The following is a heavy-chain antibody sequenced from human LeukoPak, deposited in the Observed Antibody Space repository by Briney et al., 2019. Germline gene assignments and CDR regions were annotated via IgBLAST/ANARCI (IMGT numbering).Heavy chain of an antibody. CDR1: GFTFSGYA. CDR2: ISGSGGGT. D-gene: IGHD5-24*01. J-gene: IGHJ4*02. Sequence: GGSLRLSCAASGFTFSGYAMSWVRQAPGKGLEWVSLISGSGGGTYYADSVKGRFTIFRHNSKNTLYLQMNSLRAEDTAVYYCAKAGTEDGYNIYFDHWGQGTLVTVSS. V-gene: IGHV3-23*01. CDR3: AKAGTEDGYNIYFDH.